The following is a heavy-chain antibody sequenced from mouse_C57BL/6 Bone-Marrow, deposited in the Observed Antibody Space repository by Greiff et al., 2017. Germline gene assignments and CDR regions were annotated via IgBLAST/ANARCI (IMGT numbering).Heavy chain of an antibody. CDR1: GYTFTSYW. Sequence: VQLQQSGTVLARPGASVKMSCKTSGYTFTSYWMHWVHQRPGQGLEWIGAIYPGNSETSYNQKFKGKAKLTAVTSASTAYMELSSLTNEDSAVYYCTRGDRYYFYYFDYWGQGTTLTVSS. V-gene: IGHV1-5*01. D-gene: IGHD2-3*01. J-gene: IGHJ2*01. CDR3: TRGDRYYFYYFDY. CDR2: IYPGNSET.